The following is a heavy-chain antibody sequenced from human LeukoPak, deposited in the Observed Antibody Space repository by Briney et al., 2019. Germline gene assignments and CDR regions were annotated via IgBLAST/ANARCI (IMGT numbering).Heavy chain of an antibody. V-gene: IGHV1-69*06. J-gene: IGHJ3*02. CDR2: IIPIFGTA. Sequence: ASVKVSCKASGYTFTGYYMHWVRQAPGQGLEWMGGIIPIFGTANYAQKFQGRATITADKSTSTAYMELSSLRSEDTAVYYCARAPLANWGTYAFDIWGQGTMVTVSS. CDR3: ARAPLANWGTYAFDI. D-gene: IGHD7-27*01. CDR1: GYTFTGYY.